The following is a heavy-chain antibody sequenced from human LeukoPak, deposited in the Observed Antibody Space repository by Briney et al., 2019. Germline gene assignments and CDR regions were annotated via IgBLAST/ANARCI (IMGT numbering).Heavy chain of an antibody. CDR2: IWYDGSNK. J-gene: IGHJ6*02. V-gene: IGHV3-33*08. Sequence: GGSLRLSCVASGITFSSYWMSWVRQAPGRGLEWVAVIWYDGSNKYYADSVKGRFTISRDNSENTLYLQMNSLRAEDTAVYYCARGVGNYYYGMDVWGQGTTVTVSS. CDR3: ARGVGNYYYGMDV. CDR1: GITFSSYW. D-gene: IGHD3-10*01.